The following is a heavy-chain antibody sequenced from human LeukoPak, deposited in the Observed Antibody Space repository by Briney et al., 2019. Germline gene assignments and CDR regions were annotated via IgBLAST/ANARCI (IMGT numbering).Heavy chain of an antibody. CDR1: GFTFSNAW. D-gene: IGHD3/OR15-3a*01. CDR3: ARVTNDGTSYYDY. Sequence: GGSLRLSCAASGFTFSNAWMSWVRQAPGKGLEWLANIKQDGSQKYYVDSVKGRFTISRDNAKNSLYMEMNSLRAEDTAVYYCARVTNDGTSYYDYWGQGTLVTVSS. V-gene: IGHV3-7*04. CDR2: IKQDGSQK. J-gene: IGHJ4*02.